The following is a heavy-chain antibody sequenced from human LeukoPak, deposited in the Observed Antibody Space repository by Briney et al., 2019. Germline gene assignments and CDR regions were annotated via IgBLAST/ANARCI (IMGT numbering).Heavy chain of an antibody. V-gene: IGHV3-30*02. CDR3: AKAAYSSSSQYYFDY. CDR2: ISYDGSSK. D-gene: IGHD6-6*01. CDR1: GFTFSSYG. Sequence: GGSLRLSCAASGFTFSSYGMHWVRQAPGKGLDWVAFISYDGSSKYYADSVKGRFTISRDNSKNTLYLQMNSLRAEDTAVYYCAKAAYSSSSQYYFDYWGQGTLVTVSS. J-gene: IGHJ4*02.